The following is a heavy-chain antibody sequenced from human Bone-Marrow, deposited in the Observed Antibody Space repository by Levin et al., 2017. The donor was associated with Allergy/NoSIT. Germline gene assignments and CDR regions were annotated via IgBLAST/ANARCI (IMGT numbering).Heavy chain of an antibody. CDR1: GFTFSSYA. Sequence: GESLKISCAASGFTFSSYAMSWVRQAPGKGLEWVSAISGSGGSTYYADSVKGRFTISRDNSKNTLYLQMNSLRAEDTAVYYCAKGVSTSRKLSDYWGQGTLVTVSS. CDR3: AKGVSTSRKLSDY. J-gene: IGHJ4*02. V-gene: IGHV3-23*01. D-gene: IGHD5/OR15-5a*01. CDR2: ISGSGGST.